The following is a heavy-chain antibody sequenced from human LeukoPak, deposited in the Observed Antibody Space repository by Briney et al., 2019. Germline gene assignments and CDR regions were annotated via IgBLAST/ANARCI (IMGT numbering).Heavy chain of an antibody. D-gene: IGHD2-21*02. Sequence: PGGSLRLSCAASGFSVNSNYMSWVRQAPGKGLEWVSVIYSAGSTYYANSVKGRFTISRDNSKNTLDLQMNSLGAEDSAVYYCASGGGAFCGSDCHRNFDFWGQGTLVTASS. CDR1: GFSVNSNY. CDR2: IYSAGST. J-gene: IGHJ4*02. CDR3: ASGGGAFCGSDCHRNFDF. V-gene: IGHV3-53*01.